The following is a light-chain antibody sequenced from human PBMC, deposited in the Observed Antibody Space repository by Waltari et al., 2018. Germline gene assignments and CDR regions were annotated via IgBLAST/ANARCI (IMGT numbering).Light chain of an antibody. CDR3: QQYGSSPFS. Sequence: EIVLTQSPGTLSLSPGESATLSCRASQSVNSRYLAWYQQKPGQAPRLLIFGASSRATGIPYRFSGSGSGTDFTLTIGRLEPEDFAVYYCQQYGSSPFSFGPGTKVEIK. CDR1: QSVNSRY. J-gene: IGKJ3*01. V-gene: IGKV3-20*01. CDR2: GAS.